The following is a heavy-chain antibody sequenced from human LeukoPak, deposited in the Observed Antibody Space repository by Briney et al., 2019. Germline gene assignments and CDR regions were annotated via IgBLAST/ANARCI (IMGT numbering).Heavy chain of an antibody. V-gene: IGHV1-8*01. J-gene: IGHJ4*02. CDR1: GYTFTSYD. Sequence: ASVEVSCKASGYTFTSYDINWVRQATGQGLEWMGWMNPNSGNTGYAQKFQGRATMTRNTSISTAYMELSSLRSEDTAVYYCARGQIAAAGPLDYWGQGTLVTVSS. CDR2: MNPNSGNT. CDR3: ARGQIAAAGPLDY. D-gene: IGHD6-13*01.